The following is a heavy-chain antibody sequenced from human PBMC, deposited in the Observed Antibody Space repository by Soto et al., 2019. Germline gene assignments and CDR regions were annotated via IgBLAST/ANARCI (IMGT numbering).Heavy chain of an antibody. V-gene: IGHV2-26*01. Sequence: VTLKESGPVLVKPTETLTLTCTVSGFSLSNAGMGVSWIRQPPGKALEWLAHFFSTDETSYNTSLTNRLTISKDTSKSQVVLTMTNLDPVDTATYYCARIKEGYYYYYGMDVWGQGTTVTVSS. CDR3: ARIKEGYYYYYGMDV. CDR2: FFSTDET. CDR1: GFSLSNAGMG. J-gene: IGHJ6*02.